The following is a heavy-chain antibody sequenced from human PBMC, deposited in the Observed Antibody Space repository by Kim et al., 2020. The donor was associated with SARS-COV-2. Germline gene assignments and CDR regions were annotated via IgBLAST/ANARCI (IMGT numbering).Heavy chain of an antibody. CDR1: GGSISSSSYY. D-gene: IGHD3-3*02. CDR2: IYYSGST. CDR3: ARSPHFYYFDY. V-gene: IGHV4-39*01. Sequence: SETLSLTCTVSGGSISSSSYYWGWIRQPPGKGLEWIGSIYYSGSTYYNPSLKSRVTISVDTSKNQFSLKLSSVTAADTAVYYCARSPHFYYFDYWGQGTL. J-gene: IGHJ4*02.